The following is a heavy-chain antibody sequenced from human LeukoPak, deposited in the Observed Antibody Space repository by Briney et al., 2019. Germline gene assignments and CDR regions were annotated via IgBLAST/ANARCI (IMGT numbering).Heavy chain of an antibody. D-gene: IGHD3-3*01. V-gene: IGHV4-59*08. Sequence: SETLSLTCSVSGGSIRSYYWSWIRQPPGKGLEWIGYTFHTGRTNYNPSLKSRVTISVDTSKNQFSLKLSSVTAADTAVYYCARSEEWYGMDVWGQGTTVTVSS. CDR3: ARSEEWYGMDV. CDR2: TFHTGRT. J-gene: IGHJ6*02. CDR1: GGSIRSYY.